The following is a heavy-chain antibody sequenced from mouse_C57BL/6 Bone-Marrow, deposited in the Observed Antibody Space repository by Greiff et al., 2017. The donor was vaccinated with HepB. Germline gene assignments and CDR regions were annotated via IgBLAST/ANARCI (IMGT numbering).Heavy chain of an antibody. CDR3: ARRLWAWFAY. Sequence: QVQLQQPGAELVKPGASVKLSCKASGYTFTSYWMHWVKQRPGQGPEWIGMIHPNSGSTNYNEKFKSKATLTVDKSSSTAYMQLSSLTSEDSAVYYCARRLWAWFAYWGQGTLVTVSA. D-gene: IGHD4-1*01. V-gene: IGHV1-64*01. CDR2: IHPNSGST. J-gene: IGHJ3*01. CDR1: GYTFTSYW.